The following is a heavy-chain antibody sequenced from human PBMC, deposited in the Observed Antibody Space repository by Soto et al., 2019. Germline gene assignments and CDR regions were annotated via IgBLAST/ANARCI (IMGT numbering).Heavy chain of an antibody. CDR2: INPGNRIT. D-gene: IGHD3-3*01. J-gene: IGHJ6*02. CDR3: AKDPNYYDFWAGSYYYHAMDV. CDR1: GYTFTNYF. V-gene: IGHV1-46*01. Sequence: ASVKVSCKTSGYTFTNYFVHWVRQAPGQGLEWMGAINPGNRITNYALKFQGRVTMTSDTSTNTVYLELSSLRSEDTAVYSCAKDPNYYDFWAGSYYYHAMDVWGQGTTVTVSS.